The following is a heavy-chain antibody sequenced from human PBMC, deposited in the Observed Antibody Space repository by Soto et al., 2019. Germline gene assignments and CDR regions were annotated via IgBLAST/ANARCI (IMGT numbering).Heavy chain of an antibody. Sequence: QVQLVQSGAEVKKPGSSVKVSCKASGGTFSSYAISWVRQAPGQGLEWMGGIIPIFGTANYAQKFQGRVTITADESTSTAYMELSSLRSEDTAVYYCARGRITMVRGVPPDYYYYGMDVWGQGTTVTVSS. CDR1: GGTFSSYA. CDR2: IIPIFGTA. J-gene: IGHJ6*02. CDR3: ARGRITMVRGVPPDYYYYGMDV. D-gene: IGHD3-10*01. V-gene: IGHV1-69*01.